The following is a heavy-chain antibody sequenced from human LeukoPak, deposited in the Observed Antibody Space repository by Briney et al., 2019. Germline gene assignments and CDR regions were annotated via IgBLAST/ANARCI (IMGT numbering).Heavy chain of an antibody. D-gene: IGHD5-18*01. V-gene: IGHV3-21*01. J-gene: IGHJ4*02. CDR1: GFTFSSYS. CDR3: ARAPSAMERDYFDD. CDR2: ISGSSSYI. Sequence: GGSLRLSCAASGFTFSSYSMSWVRQAPGMGLEWVSSISGSSSYIYYADSVKGRFTISRDNAKNSLYLQMNSLRAEDTAVYYCARAPSAMERDYFDDWGQGTLVTVSS.